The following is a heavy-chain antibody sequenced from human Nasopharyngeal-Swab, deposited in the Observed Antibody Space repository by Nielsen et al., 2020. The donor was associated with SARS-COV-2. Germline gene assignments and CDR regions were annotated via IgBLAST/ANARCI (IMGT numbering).Heavy chain of an antibody. CDR1: GFTFSDYY. J-gene: IGHJ5*02. CDR2: IKQDGSEK. D-gene: IGHD2-2*01. CDR3: ARDVGYCSSTSCRNWFDP. V-gene: IGHV3-7*01. Sequence: GESLKISCAASGFTFSDYYMSWVRQAPGKGLEWVANIKQDGSEKYYVDSVKGRFTISRDNAKNSLYLQMNSLRAEDTAVYYCARDVGYCSSTSCRNWFDPWGQGTLVTVSS.